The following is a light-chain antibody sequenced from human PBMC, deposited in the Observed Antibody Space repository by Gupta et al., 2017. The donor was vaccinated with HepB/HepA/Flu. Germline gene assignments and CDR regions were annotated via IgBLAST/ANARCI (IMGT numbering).Light chain of an antibody. V-gene: IGLV2-14*03. CDR3: CSYTSSSTVV. J-gene: IGLJ2*01. Sequence: QSALPHPASVSGSPGQPITISCPGTSSDVGGYNYVSWYQQHPGKAPKLMIYDVSNRPSGVSNRFSGSKSGNTASLTISGLQAEDESDYYCCSYTSSSTVVFGGGTKLTVL. CDR1: SSDVGGYNY. CDR2: DVS.